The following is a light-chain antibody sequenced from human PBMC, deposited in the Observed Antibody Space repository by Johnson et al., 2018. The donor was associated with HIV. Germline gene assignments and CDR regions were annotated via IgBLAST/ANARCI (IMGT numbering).Light chain of an antibody. CDR2: EDD. CDR1: SSNIGKNH. V-gene: IGLV1-51*02. J-gene: IGLJ1*01. CDR3: GTWDSSLSGV. Sequence: PPSVSAAPGQKVTISCSGSSSNIGKNHVSWYQQFPGTAPKLLVYEDDKRPSDIPDRFSGSKSGTSATLGITGLQTGDEADYYCGTWDSSLSGVFGTGTKVTVL.